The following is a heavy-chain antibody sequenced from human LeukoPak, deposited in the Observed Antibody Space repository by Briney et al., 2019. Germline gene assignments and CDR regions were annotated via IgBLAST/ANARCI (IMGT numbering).Heavy chain of an antibody. J-gene: IGHJ4*02. CDR3: ARGDIGSVDY. D-gene: IGHD3-16*01. V-gene: IGHV1-2*02. Sequence: GASVKVSCKASGYTSTGYYMHWVRQAPGQGLEWMGWIDPNSGDTNYAQKFQGRVTMTRDTSISTAYMELSRLRSDDTAVYYCARGDIGSVDYWGQGTLVTVSS. CDR1: GYTSTGYY. CDR2: IDPNSGDT.